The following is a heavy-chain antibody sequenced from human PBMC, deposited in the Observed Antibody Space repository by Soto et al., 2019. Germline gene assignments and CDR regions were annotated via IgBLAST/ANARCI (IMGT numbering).Heavy chain of an antibody. V-gene: IGHV4-30-4*01. CDR1: GGSISSGDYY. CDR3: ARGDGVVVAATDY. D-gene: IGHD2-15*01. J-gene: IGHJ4*02. Sequence: QVQLQESGPGLVKPSQTLSLTCTVSGGSISSGDYYWSWIRQPPGKGLEWIGYIYYSGSTYYNPSLKSRVTISVDTSKNQFALKLSSVTAADTAVYYCARGDGVVVAATDYWGQGTLVTVSS. CDR2: IYYSGST.